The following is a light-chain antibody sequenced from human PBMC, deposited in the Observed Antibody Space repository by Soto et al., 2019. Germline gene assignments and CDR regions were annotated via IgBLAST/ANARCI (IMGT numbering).Light chain of an antibody. CDR1: QSIGLA. V-gene: IGKV3-20*01. CDR3: QQYGSSPIT. CDR2: DAS. J-gene: IGKJ1*01. Sequence: EIVLTQSPATLSLSPGERATLSCRASQSIGLAIAWYQHKPGQAPGLLIFDASQRATGIPDRFSGSGSGTDFTLTISRLEPEDFAVYYCQQYGSSPITFGQGTKVDIK.